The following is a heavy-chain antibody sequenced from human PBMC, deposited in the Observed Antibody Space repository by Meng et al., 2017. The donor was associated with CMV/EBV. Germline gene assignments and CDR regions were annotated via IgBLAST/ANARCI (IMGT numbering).Heavy chain of an antibody. D-gene: IGHD2-2*02. V-gene: IGHV3-30*04. CDR3: AREGVRGDIVVVPAAISWFDP. CDR1: SYA. J-gene: IGHJ5*02. CDR2: ISYDGSNK. Sequence: SYAMLWVRQAPGKGLEWVAVISYDGSNKYYADSVKGRFTISRDNSKNTLYLQMNSLRAEDTAVYYCAREGVRGDIVVVPAAISWFDPWGQGTLVTVSS.